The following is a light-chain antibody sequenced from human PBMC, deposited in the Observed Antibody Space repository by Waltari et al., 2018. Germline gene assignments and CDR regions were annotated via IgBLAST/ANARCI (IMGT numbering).Light chain of an antibody. Sequence: QLVLTQSPSASASPGASVKLTCTQSSGHRSNIVAWHQQQPEKGPRYLMKVNRDGSHRKEDEIPDRFSGSSPGAERYLTISSLQSEDDADCYSETGGHGTWVFGGGTKLTVL. V-gene: IGLV4-69*01. CDR3: ETGGHGTWV. J-gene: IGLJ3*02. CDR1: SGHRSNI. CDR2: VNRDGSH.